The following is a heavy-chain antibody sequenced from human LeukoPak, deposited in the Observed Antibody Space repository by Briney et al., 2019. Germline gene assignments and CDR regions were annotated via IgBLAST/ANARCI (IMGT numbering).Heavy chain of an antibody. CDR1: GFTFDDYA. J-gene: IGHJ6*03. CDR2: ISWNSGSI. V-gene: IGHV3-9*01. CDR3: AKEFGSYYYYMDV. Sequence: GGSLRLSCAASGFTFDDYAMHWVRQAPGKGLEWVSGISWNSGSIGYADSVKGRFTISRDNAKNSLYLQMNSLRAEDTALYYCAKEFGSYYYYMDVWGKGTTVTISS. D-gene: IGHD3-16*01.